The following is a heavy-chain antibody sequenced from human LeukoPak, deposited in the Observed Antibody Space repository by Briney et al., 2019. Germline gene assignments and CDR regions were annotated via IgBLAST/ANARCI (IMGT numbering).Heavy chain of an antibody. CDR3: ARALRIDNWFDP. CDR2: INPNSGGT. V-gene: IGHV1-2*02. J-gene: IGHJ5*02. D-gene: IGHD1-26*01. CDR1: GYTFTGYY. Sequence: ASVTVFCKASGYTFTGYYMHWVRQAPGQGLEWMGWINPNSGGTNYAQKLQGRVTMTTDTSTSTAYMELRSLRSDDTAVYYCARALRIDNWFDPWGQGTLVTVSS.